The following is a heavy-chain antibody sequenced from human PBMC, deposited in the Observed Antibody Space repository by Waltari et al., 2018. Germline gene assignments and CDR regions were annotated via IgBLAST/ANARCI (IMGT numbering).Heavy chain of an antibody. J-gene: IGHJ4*02. CDR3: ARGEEGYGEAYY. Sequence: EVQLVESGGGLVQPGGSLRLSCAASGFTFNKYWMTWVRQAPGKGLEWVANINADTKEKYHVDSVKGRFTISRDNTKKSLYLQMNSLRVDDTAVYYCARGEEGYGEAYYWGQGTLVTVSS. V-gene: IGHV3-7*04. CDR1: GFTFNKYW. CDR2: INADTKEK. D-gene: IGHD3-10*01.